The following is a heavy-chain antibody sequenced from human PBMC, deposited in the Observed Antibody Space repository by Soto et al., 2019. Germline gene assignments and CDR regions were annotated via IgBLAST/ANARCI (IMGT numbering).Heavy chain of an antibody. Sequence: QMQLQESGPGLVKPSETLSLTCTVSGGSITSDYWSWIRQSPGKGLEWIGYIYYSGGTHYNPSLRSRVPISIDTAREHFSLRLTSGTAADTAVYFCSRHSGYDRDWGQGSLVTVSS. CDR3: SRHSGYDRD. CDR1: GGSITSDY. D-gene: IGHD5-12*01. V-gene: IGHV4-59*08. J-gene: IGHJ4*02. CDR2: IYYSGGT.